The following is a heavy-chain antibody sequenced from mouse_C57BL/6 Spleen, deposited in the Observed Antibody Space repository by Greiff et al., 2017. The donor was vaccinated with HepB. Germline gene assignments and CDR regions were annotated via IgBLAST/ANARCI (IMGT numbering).Heavy chain of an antibody. CDR1: GYSITSGYY. D-gene: IGHD2-1*01. CDR2: ISYDGSN. Sequence: VQLVESGPGLVKPSQSLSLTCSVTGYSITSGYYWNWIRQFPGNKLEWMGYISYDGSNNYNPSLKNRIPITRDTSKNQFFLKLNSVTTEDTATYYCAKAVTAAWFAYWGQGTLVTVSA. V-gene: IGHV3-6*01. CDR3: AKAVTAAWFAY. J-gene: IGHJ3*01.